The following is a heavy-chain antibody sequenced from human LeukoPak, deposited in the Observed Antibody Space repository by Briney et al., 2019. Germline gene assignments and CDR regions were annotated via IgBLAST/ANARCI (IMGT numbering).Heavy chain of an antibody. CDR3: AKETSYCTSTSCYSWFDP. CDR2: ISGSGGNA. D-gene: IGHD2-2*01. CDR1: GFTFSSYA. V-gene: IGHV3-23*01. Sequence: PEGSLRLSCAASGFTFSSYAMSWVRQAPGKGLEWVSGISGSGGNAYYADSVKGRFTLSRDNSKNMLYLQMNSLRVEDTAVYYCAKETSYCTSTSCYSWFDPWGQGTLVTVSS. J-gene: IGHJ5*02.